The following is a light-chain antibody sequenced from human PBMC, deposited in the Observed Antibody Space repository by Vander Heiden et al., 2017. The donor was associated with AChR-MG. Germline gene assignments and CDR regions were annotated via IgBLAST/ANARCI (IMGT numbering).Light chain of an antibody. J-gene: IGKJ2*01. CDR2: FGS. Sequence: DIVMTQSPLFLPVTPGEPASIACRCSQSLLHSNGNTYLEWYLQKPGQSPQLLIYFGSDRASGVPDRFSGYGSGTEFTLKISRVEAEDVGVYYCMQTLQSPPTFGQGTKLEI. CDR1: QSLLHSNGNTY. CDR3: MQTLQSPPT. V-gene: IGKV2-28*01.